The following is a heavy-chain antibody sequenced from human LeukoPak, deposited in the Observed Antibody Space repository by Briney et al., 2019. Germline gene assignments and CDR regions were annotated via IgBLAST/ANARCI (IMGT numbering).Heavy chain of an antibody. V-gene: IGHV4-30-2*01. CDR3: ARSRTAYYRYFDS. Sequence: PSETLSLTCTVSSGAVSSCVYSWSWIRQPPGKGLEWIGYIYHSETTYYNPSLQSRVTISVNRSKNQFSLKLTSVTAADTAVYYCARSRTAYYRYFDSWGQGTLVTVSS. CDR2: IYHSETT. J-gene: IGHJ4*02. D-gene: IGHD3-22*01. CDR1: SGAVSSCVYS.